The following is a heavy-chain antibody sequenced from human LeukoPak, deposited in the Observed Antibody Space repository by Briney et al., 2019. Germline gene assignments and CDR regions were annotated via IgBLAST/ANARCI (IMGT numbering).Heavy chain of an antibody. CDR3: ARDQVGTMPNDF. J-gene: IGHJ4*02. D-gene: IGHD1-26*01. V-gene: IGHV3-74*01. Sequence: HPGGALRLSCAASGFTFNWHRMHWVRQVPGKGLVWISWIETDGSRSGYVGSVRGRFTVSRDNAKSTLYLQMNSLRAEDTAIYYCARDQVGTMPNDFWGQGTLVTVSS. CDR1: GFTFNWHR. CDR2: IETDGSRS.